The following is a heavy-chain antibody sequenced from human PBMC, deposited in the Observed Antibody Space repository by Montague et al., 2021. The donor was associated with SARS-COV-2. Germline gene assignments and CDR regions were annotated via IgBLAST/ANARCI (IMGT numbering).Heavy chain of an antibody. V-gene: IGHV4-59*01. D-gene: IGHD3-22*01. CDR2: IFHSGRT. Sequence: SETLSLTCTVSGGSIDSFYWSWIRRPPGKGLEWIGCIFHSGRTYYNPSLKSRVSMSVDTSKNQVSLRLSLLTAADTAVYYCARGGYYDNTGYYSDYYYNMDVWGQGTTVTVSS. CDR1: GGSIDSFY. CDR3: ARGGYYDNTGYYSDYYYNMDV. J-gene: IGHJ6*02.